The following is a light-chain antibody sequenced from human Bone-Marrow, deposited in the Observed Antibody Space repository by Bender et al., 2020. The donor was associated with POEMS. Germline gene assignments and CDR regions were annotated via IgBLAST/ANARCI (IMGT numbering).Light chain of an antibody. CDR3: QARDISTEYV. CDR1: KLGDKY. CDR2: QDS. V-gene: IGLV3-1*01. J-gene: IGLJ1*01. Sequence: SYELTQPPSVSVSPGQTASITCSGDKLGDKYACWYQQKPGQSPVLVIYQDSKRPSGIPERFSGSNSGNTATLTISGTQAMDEADYYCQARDISTEYVFGTGTKVTVL.